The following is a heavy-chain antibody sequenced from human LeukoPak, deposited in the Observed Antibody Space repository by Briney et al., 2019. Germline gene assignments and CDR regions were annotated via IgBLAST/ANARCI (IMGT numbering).Heavy chain of an antibody. Sequence: ASVKVSCKASGYTFTSYGISWVRQAPGQGLEWMGWISAYNGNTNYAQRLQGRVTMTTDTSTSTAYLELRSLRSDDTAVYYCARDISIQLWLGYYYYYGMDVWGQGTTVTVSS. CDR1: GYTFTSYG. CDR2: ISAYNGNT. D-gene: IGHD5-18*01. J-gene: IGHJ6*02. CDR3: ARDISIQLWLGYYYYYGMDV. V-gene: IGHV1-18*01.